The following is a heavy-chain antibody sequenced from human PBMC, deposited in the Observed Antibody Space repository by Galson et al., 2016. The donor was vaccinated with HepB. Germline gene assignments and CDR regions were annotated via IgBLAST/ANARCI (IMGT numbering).Heavy chain of an antibody. J-gene: IGHJ4*02. CDR2: ISGSGDIT. D-gene: IGHD2-15*01. V-gene: IGHV3-23*01. Sequence: SLRLSCAASGFSFSRRAMNWVRQAPGKGLEWVSSISGSGDITSSADPVKGRFTISRDNSKSTLYVQMNSLPVEDTAVYYCAKSEVVVVAAHQVWGQGTLVTVAS. CDR1: GFSFSRRA. CDR3: AKSEVVVVAAHQV.